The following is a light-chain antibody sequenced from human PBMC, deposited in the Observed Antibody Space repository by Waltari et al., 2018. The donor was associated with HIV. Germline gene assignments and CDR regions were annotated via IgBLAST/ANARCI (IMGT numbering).Light chain of an antibody. CDR1: NVGSKR. J-gene: IGLJ3*02. V-gene: IGLV3-21*03. CDR3: QVWDFTTDHVV. CDR2: DDA. Sequence: SYILTQSPSVSVAPGKTAKISCGGDNVGSKRVDWYQHKQVQAPLLVIYDDAARPSGIPSRFSGSNSGNTATLTITRVEVGDEADYYCQVWDFTTDHVVFGGGTKLTVL.